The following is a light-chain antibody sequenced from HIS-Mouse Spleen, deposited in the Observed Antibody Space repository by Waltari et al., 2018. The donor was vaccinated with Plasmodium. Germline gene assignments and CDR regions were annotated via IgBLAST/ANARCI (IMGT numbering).Light chain of an antibody. CDR2: DAS. CDR1: QSVSSY. Sequence: EIVLTQSPATLSLSPGERATLSCRASQSVSSYLAWYHQNPGQAPRPLIYDASNRATGIPARFSGSGSGTDFTLTISSLAPEDFAVYYCQQRSNWPPLTFGGGTKVEIK. J-gene: IGKJ4*01. CDR3: QQRSNWPPLT. V-gene: IGKV3-11*01.